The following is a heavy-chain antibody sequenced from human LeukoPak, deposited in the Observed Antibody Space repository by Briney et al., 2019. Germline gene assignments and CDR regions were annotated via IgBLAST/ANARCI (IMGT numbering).Heavy chain of an antibody. D-gene: IGHD2-2*02. CDR3: ARGRAVVVPAAIIYPHLRTGPNTQIKNNWFDP. V-gene: IGHV3-21*01. CDR2: ISSSSSYI. J-gene: IGHJ5*02. CDR1: GFTFSSYS. Sequence: PGGSLRLSCAASGFTFSSYSMNWVRQAPGKGLEWVSSISSSSSYIYYADSVKGRFTISRDNAKNSLYLQMNSRRAEDTAVYYCARGRAVVVPAAIIYPHLRTGPNTQIKNNWFDPWGQGTLVTVSS.